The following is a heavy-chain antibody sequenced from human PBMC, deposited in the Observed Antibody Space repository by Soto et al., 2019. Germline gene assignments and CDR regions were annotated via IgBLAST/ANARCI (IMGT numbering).Heavy chain of an antibody. CDR1: GGTFSSYA. CDR2: IIPIFGTA. CDR3: ARDAAARPGWFDP. V-gene: IGHV1-69*13. D-gene: IGHD6-6*01. J-gene: IGHJ5*02. Sequence: EASVKVSCKASGGTFSSYAISWVRQAPGQGLEWMGGIIPIFGTANYAQKFQGRVTITADESTSTAYMELSSLRSEDTAVYYCARDAAARPGWFDPWGRGTLVTVSS.